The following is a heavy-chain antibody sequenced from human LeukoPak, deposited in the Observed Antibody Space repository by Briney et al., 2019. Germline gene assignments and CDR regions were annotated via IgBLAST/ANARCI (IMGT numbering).Heavy chain of an antibody. CDR2: ISSSGSIK. J-gene: IGHJ6*03. Sequence: GGSLRLSCAASGFTFSDYYMSWIRQAPGKGLEWVSYISSSGSIKNYADSVKGRFSISRDNVKNSLYLQMNSLRAEDTAVYYCARDLGDYDHLMDVWGKGTTVTVSS. CDR3: ARDLGDYDHLMDV. V-gene: IGHV3-11*04. D-gene: IGHD4-17*01. CDR1: GFTFSDYY.